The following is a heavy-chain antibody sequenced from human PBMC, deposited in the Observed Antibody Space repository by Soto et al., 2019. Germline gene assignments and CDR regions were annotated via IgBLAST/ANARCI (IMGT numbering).Heavy chain of an antibody. CDR1: GFTFSIHA. CDR3: AKDGDDNRPPDSFDY. V-gene: IGHV3-23*01. Sequence: PGGSLRLSCTASGFTFSIHAMTWVRQTPEKGLEWVSTITGSGDRTYHADSVKGRFTISRDNSKNTLYLQMDSLRAEDTAVYYCAKDGDDNRPPDSFDYWGQGALVTVSS. J-gene: IGHJ4*02. CDR2: ITGSGDRT. D-gene: IGHD3-22*01.